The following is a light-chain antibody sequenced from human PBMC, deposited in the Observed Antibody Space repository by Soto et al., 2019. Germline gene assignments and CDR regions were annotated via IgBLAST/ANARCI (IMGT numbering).Light chain of an antibody. CDR3: QQSYSTPGT. J-gene: IGKJ1*01. V-gene: IGKV1-39*01. CDR1: ESMIYY. Sequence: DIQMTQSPSSLSASVGDRITITCRASESMIYYLNWYQHQPGKAPNLLIYGASTLQSGVPSRFSGSGSGTDFNRTISSLKPEDFATYYGQQSYSTPGTFGQGTKVEIK. CDR2: GAS.